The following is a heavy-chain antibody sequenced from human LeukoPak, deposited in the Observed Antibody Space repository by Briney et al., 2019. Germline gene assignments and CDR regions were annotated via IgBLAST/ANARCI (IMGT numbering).Heavy chain of an antibody. J-gene: IGHJ4*02. CDR2: ISSSSSYT. CDR1: GFTFSNYY. Sequence: GGSLRLSCAASGFTFSNYYMSWIRQAPGKGLEWVSYISSSSSYTNYADSVKGRFTISRDNAKNSLYLQMNSLRAEDTAVYYCAKVSGAGDYFDYWGQGTLVTVSS. D-gene: IGHD2-8*02. CDR3: AKVSGAGDYFDY. V-gene: IGHV3-11*06.